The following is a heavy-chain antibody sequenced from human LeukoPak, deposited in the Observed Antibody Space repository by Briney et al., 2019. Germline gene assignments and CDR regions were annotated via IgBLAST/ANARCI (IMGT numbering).Heavy chain of an antibody. V-gene: IGHV3-30*02. CDR1: GFTFSSYG. CDR2: IRFDGSNK. CDR3: ARGRPQERLYSSGGYDY. J-gene: IGHJ4*02. D-gene: IGHD6-19*01. Sequence: PGGSLRLSCAASGFTFSSYGMHWVRQAPGKGLEWVAFIRFDGSNKNYADSVKGRFTISRDNSKKKLFLQMNSLRREDTAVYYCARGRPQERLYSSGGYDYWGQGTLVTVSS.